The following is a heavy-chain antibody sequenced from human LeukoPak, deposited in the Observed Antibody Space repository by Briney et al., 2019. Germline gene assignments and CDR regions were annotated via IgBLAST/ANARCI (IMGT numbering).Heavy chain of an antibody. CDR3: ARDYYYGSGSPFDY. CDR1: GFTFSSYG. V-gene: IGHV3-33*01. Sequence: GGSLRLSCAASGFTFSSYGMHWVRQAPGKGLEWAAVIWCDGSNKYYADSVKGRFTISRDNSKNTLYLQMNSLRAEDTAVYYCARDYYYGSGSPFDYWGQGTLVTVSS. J-gene: IGHJ4*02. D-gene: IGHD3-10*01. CDR2: IWCDGSNK.